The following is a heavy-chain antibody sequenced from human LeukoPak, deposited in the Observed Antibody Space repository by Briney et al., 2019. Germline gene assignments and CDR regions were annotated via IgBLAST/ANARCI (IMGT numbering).Heavy chain of an antibody. CDR3: VRVGPFAAAILRFSRWFGP. CDR2: INPNSGGT. CDR1: GYTFTGYC. J-gene: IGHJ5*02. D-gene: IGHD2-2*02. Sequence: ASVTVSCKASGYTFTGYCKHWERQAPGQGLEWMGWINPNSGGTNYAQKFQGRVTMTRDTSISTANMELSRLRSDDTAVYYCVRVGPFAAAILRFSRWFGPWGQGTLVTVSS. V-gene: IGHV1-2*02.